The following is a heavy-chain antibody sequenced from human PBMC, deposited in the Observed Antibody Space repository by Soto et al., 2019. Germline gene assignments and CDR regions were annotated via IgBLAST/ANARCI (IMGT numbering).Heavy chain of an antibody. V-gene: IGHV5-51*01. J-gene: IGHJ6*02. CDR3: ARTRTSSHYYVMDV. D-gene: IGHD6-13*01. Sequence: VESLKISCEGSGYSFTTYWIAWVRQMPGKGLEWMGIIYPGDSGTRYSPSFQGQVTISADKSISTAYLQWSSLKASDSAMYYCARTRTSSHYYVMDVWGQGSTVTGSS. CDR1: GYSFTTYW. CDR2: IYPGDSGT.